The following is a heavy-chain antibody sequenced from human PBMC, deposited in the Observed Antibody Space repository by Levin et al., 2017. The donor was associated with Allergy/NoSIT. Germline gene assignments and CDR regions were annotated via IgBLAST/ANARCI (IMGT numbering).Heavy chain of an antibody. V-gene: IGHV3-9*01. CDR2: ITWNSDTI. CDR1: GFTFGDFA. Sequence: PGGSLRLSCAASGFTFGDFAMHWVRQAPGKGLEWVSSITWNSDTIDYADSVKGRFTISRDNAKNSLFLHMNSLRTEDTALYYCAKDKYSGSYYQFDYWGQGTLVTVSS. CDR3: AKDKYSGSYYQFDY. J-gene: IGHJ4*02. D-gene: IGHD1-26*01.